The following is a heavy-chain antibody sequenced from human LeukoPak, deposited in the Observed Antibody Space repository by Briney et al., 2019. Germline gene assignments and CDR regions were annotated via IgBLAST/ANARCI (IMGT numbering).Heavy chain of an antibody. CDR3: ARIDYYGSGSSVGVPT. J-gene: IGHJ5*02. CDR2: ISGSGGST. D-gene: IGHD3-10*01. Sequence: GGSLRLSCAASGFTFSSYAMSWVRQAPGKGLEWVPAISGSGGSTYYADSVKGRFTISRDNSKNTLYLQMNSLRAEDTAVYYCARIDYYGSGSSVGVPTWGQGTLVTVSS. CDR1: GFTFSSYA. V-gene: IGHV3-23*01.